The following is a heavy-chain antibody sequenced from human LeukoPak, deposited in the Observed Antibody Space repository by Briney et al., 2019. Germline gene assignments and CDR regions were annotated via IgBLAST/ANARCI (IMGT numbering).Heavy chain of an antibody. Sequence: GGSLRLSXVASGFTFSSYAVTWVRQAPGKGLEWVSAISGSGGSTYYADSVKGRFTISRDNSKNTLYLQMNSLRAEDTAVYSCAKTKGYPYYFDYWGQGILVTVSS. D-gene: IGHD6-13*01. CDR1: GFTFSSYA. CDR3: AKTKGYPYYFDY. V-gene: IGHV3-23*01. J-gene: IGHJ4*02. CDR2: ISGSGGST.